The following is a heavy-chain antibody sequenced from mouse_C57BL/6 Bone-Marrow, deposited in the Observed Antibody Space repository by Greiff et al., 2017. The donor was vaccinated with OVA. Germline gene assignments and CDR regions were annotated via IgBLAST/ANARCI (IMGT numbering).Heavy chain of an antibody. V-gene: IGHV1-31*01. CDR1: GYSFTGYY. D-gene: IGHD3-2*02. J-gene: IGHJ2*01. CDR2: IYPYNGVS. Sequence: VQLKQSGPELVKPGASVKISCKASGYSFTGYYMHWVKQSHGNILDWIGYIYPYNGVSSYNQKFKGKATLTVAKSSSTAYMELRSLTSEDSAVYYCAGESSDHVKDYFDDWGKGTTLTVSS. CDR3: AGESSDHVKDYFDD.